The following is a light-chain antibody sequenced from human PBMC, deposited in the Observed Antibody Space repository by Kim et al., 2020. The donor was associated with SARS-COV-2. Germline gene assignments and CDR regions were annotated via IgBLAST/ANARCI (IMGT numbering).Light chain of an antibody. CDR1: QSIGDW. Sequence: AAVGDRVTITCPASQSIGDWLAWNQQKPRKAPKLLIYKASSLESGVPSRFSGSGSGTEFTLTISSLQPDDFATYYCQQYNSYSYTFGQGTKREI. CDR2: KAS. V-gene: IGKV1-5*03. CDR3: QQYNSYSYT. J-gene: IGKJ2*01.